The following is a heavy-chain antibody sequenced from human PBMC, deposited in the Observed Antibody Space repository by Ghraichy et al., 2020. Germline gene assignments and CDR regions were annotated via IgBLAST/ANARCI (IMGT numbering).Heavy chain of an antibody. CDR2: LFYSGST. J-gene: IGHJ6*02. V-gene: IGHV4-39*01. Sequence: ESLNISCTVSGGSISSTSYYWGWLRQPPGRGLEWIGTLFYSGSTYYNPSLKSRVTISVDTSKSQFSLELSSVTAADTAVYYCARRVATSHYYNYYGLDVWGQGTMVTVSS. D-gene: IGHD5-12*01. CDR3: ARRVATSHYYNYYGLDV. CDR1: GGSISSTSYY.